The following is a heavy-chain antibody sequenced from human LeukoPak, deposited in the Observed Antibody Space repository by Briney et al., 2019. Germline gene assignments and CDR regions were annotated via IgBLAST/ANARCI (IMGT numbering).Heavy chain of an antibody. V-gene: IGHV3-21*01. CDR2: ISSSSSYI. D-gene: IGHD5-12*01. CDR1: GFTFSSYS. Sequence: PGGSLRLSCAASGFTFSSYSMNWVRQAPGKGLEWVSSISSSSSYIYYADSVKGRFTISRDNSKNTLYLQMNSLRAEDTAVHYCARAPYSGYDPPDYWGQGTLVTVSS. J-gene: IGHJ4*02. CDR3: ARAPYSGYDPPDY.